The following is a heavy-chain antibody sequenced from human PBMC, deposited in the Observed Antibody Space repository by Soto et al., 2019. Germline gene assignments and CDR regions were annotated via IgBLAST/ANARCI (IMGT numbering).Heavy chain of an antibody. CDR1: GGSIRNYY. Sequence: PSETLSLTCTVSGGSIRNYYWSWIRQPPGKGLEWIGYIYYTGSTNYNPSLNPSLESRVTISVDTSKNQFSLRLSSVTAADTAVYYCARLSPTEHKIWGSYRSSIYDYWGQGTLVTVSS. D-gene: IGHD3-16*02. J-gene: IGHJ4*02. CDR3: ARLSPTEHKIWGSYRSSIYDY. CDR2: IYYTGST. V-gene: IGHV4-59*08.